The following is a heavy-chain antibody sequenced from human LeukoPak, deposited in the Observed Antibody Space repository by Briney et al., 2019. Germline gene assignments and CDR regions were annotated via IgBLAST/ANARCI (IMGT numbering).Heavy chain of an antibody. D-gene: IGHD3-3*01. J-gene: IGHJ1*01. CDR3: AMRDYDFWSGYYTSGYFQH. Sequence: PGGSLRLSCAASGFTFDNYAMHWVRQAPGKGLEWVSLISGDGGSTYYADSVKGRFTISRDNSKNSLYLQMNSLRTEDTALYYCAMRDYDFWSGYYTSGYFQHWGQGTLVTVSS. CDR1: GFTFDNYA. CDR2: ISGDGGST. V-gene: IGHV3-43*02.